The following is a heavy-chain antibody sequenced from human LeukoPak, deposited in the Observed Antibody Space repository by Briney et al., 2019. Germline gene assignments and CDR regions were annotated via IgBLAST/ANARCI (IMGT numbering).Heavy chain of an antibody. D-gene: IGHD3-3*01. CDR1: GFTFSSYW. CDR2: IKTDGITT. CDR3: AKGLTIFGVVSTNLDY. V-gene: IGHV3-74*01. J-gene: IGHJ4*02. Sequence: AGGSLRLSCAASGFTFSSYWMSWVRQAPGKGLVWVSRIKTDGITTTYADSVKGRFTISRDNSKNTLYLQMNSLRAEDTAVYYCAKGLTIFGVVSTNLDYWGQGTLVTVSS.